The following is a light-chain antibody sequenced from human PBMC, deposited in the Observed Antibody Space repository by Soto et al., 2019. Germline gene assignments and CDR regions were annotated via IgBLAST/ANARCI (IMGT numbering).Light chain of an antibody. J-gene: IGKJ2*01. Sequence: EIVMTHSPATLSVSPGDRATLSCRASQTVRDNLAWYQQKAGQAPRLLIYGASTRATGIPARFSGNGSGTEFTLTIDSLQSVDFALYFCQQSNNWPYTFGQGTKLEIK. CDR3: QQSNNWPYT. V-gene: IGKV3-15*01. CDR1: QTVRDN. CDR2: GAS.